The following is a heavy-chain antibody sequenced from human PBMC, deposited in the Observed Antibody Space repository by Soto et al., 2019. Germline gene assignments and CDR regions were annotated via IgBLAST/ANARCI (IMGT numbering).Heavy chain of an antibody. CDR3: AKENFPYSPISSLTGTDAFDI. J-gene: IGHJ3*02. D-gene: IGHD1-20*01. Sequence: GGSLRLSCAASGFTFSSYGMHWVRQAPGKGLEWVAVISYDGSNKYYADSVKGRFTISRDNSKNTLYLQMNSLRAEDTAVYYCAKENFPYSPISSLTGTDAFDIWGQGTMVTVSS. CDR1: GFTFSSYG. CDR2: ISYDGSNK. V-gene: IGHV3-30*18.